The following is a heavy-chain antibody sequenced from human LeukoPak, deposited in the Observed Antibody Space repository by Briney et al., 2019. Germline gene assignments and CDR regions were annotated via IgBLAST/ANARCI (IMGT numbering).Heavy chain of an antibody. CDR1: GYSISSGYY. D-gene: IGHD3-9*01. Sequence: SETLSLTCTVSGYSISSGYYWGWIRQPPGKGLEWIGSIYHSGSTYYNPSLKSRVTLSVDTSKNQISLKLSSVTAADTAVYYCARAFYDILTGYYLGYFDYWGQGTLVTVSS. J-gene: IGHJ4*02. CDR2: IYHSGST. CDR3: ARAFYDILTGYYLGYFDY. V-gene: IGHV4-38-2*02.